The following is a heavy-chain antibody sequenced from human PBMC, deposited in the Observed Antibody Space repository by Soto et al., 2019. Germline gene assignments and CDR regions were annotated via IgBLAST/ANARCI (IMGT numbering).Heavy chain of an antibody. J-gene: IGHJ4*02. Sequence: QVQLVQSGAEVKKPGASVKVSCKASGYTFTNFGISWVRQAPGQGLEWMGWISAYNGNTNYAQNFQGRVTMTTDTSTSTADMERRSLRSDDTAVYDCAGGGTPIDYWGQGTLVTVSS. V-gene: IGHV1-18*01. CDR1: GYTFTNFG. CDR2: ISAYNGNT. CDR3: AGGGTPIDY. D-gene: IGHD3-16*01.